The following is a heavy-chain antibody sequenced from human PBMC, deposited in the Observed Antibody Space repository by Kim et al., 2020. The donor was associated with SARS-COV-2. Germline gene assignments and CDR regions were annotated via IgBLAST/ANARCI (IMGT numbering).Heavy chain of an antibody. D-gene: IGHD2-15*01. CDR3: AEPTTYWNAFDI. V-gene: IGHV1-69*13. J-gene: IGHJ3*02. Sequence: SVKVSCKASGGTFSSYAISWVRQAPGQGLEWMGGIIPIFGTANYAQKFQGRVTITADESTSTAYMELSSLRSEDTAVYYCAEPTTYWNAFDIWGQGTMVTVSS. CDR1: GGTFSSYA. CDR2: IIPIFGTA.